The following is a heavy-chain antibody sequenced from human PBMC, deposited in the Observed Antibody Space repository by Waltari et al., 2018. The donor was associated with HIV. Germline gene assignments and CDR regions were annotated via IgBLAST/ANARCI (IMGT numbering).Heavy chain of an antibody. J-gene: IGHJ4*02. V-gene: IGHV3-30*18. CDR2: ISNDGSNK. CDR1: VFTCRSVG. D-gene: IGHD3-22*01. CDR3: AKDPYYYDSSGYADYFDY. Sequence: QVQLVASGVGVVQPGRSRSPSGAASVFTCRSVGMLRGSQAPGKGREWVAVISNDGSNKYYADSVKGRFTISRDNSKNTLYLQMNSLRAEDTAVYYCAKDPYYYDSSGYADYFDYWGQGTLVTVSS.